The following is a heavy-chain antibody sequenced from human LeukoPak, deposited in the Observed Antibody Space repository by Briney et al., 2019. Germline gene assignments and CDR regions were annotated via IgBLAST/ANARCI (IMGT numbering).Heavy chain of an antibody. CDR3: ARGDGMDV. J-gene: IGHJ6*02. Sequence: PGGSLRLSCAASGFTLSSYAMHWVRQAPGKGLEWVAVISYDGSNKYYADSVKGRFTISRDNSKNTLYLQMNSLRAEDTAMYYCARGDGMDVWGQGTTVTVSS. CDR1: GFTLSSYA. CDR2: ISYDGSNK. V-gene: IGHV3-30-3*01.